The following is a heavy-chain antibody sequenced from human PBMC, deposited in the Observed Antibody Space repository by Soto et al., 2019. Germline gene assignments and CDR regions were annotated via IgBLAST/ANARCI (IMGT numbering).Heavy chain of an antibody. D-gene: IGHD2-2*01. CDR2: ISGSGGST. V-gene: IGHV3-23*01. CDR3: AKASIVVVPAATFYWFDP. CDR1: GFTFSSYA. J-gene: IGHJ5*02. Sequence: EVQLLESGGGLVQPGGSLRLSCAASGFTFSSYAMSWVRQAPGKGLEWVSAISGSGGSTYYADSVKGRFTISRDNSKNTLYLQMNSLRAEDTAVYYCAKASIVVVPAATFYWFDPWGQGTLVTVSS.